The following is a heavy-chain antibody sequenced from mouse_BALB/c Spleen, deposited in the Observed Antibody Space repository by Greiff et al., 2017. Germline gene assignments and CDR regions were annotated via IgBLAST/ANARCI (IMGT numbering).Heavy chain of an antibody. CDR1: GFAFSSYD. V-gene: IGHV5-12-1*01. CDR2: ISSGGGST. Sequence: EVQVVESGGGLVKPGGSLKLSCAASGFAFSSYDMSWVRQTPEKRLEWVAYISSGGGSTYYPDTVKGRFTISRDNAKNTLYLQMSSLKSEDTAMYYCARHLYGKGAIDYWGQGTSVTVSS. CDR3: ARHLYGKGAIDY. D-gene: IGHD2-1*01. J-gene: IGHJ4*01.